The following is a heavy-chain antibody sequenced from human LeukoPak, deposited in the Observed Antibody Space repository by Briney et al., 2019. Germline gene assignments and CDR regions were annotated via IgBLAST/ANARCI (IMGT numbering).Heavy chain of an antibody. CDR1: GFTFSDYY. Sequence: GGSVRLSCAASGFTFSDYYINWIRQAPGMGLEWVAYLSSGGSMIYYADSVKGRFTVSRDNAKNSLYLQMNSLRVEDTAVYYCARDPINIATAANGFDYWGQGTLVTVSS. D-gene: IGHD6-13*01. V-gene: IGHV3-11*04. CDR2: LSSGGSMI. CDR3: ARDPINIATAANGFDY. J-gene: IGHJ4*02.